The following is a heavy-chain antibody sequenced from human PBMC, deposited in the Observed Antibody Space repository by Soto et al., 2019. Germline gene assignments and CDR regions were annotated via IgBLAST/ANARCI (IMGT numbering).Heavy chain of an antibody. J-gene: IGHJ5*02. V-gene: IGHV4-39*01. Sequence: SETLSLTCTVSGGSISSSNYYWAWIRQPPGKGLEWIGSFYYTGSTYYNPSLRSRVTISVDTSKNQFSLKLSSVTAADTAVYYCARPIEGGTSGYYHWGQGTLVTVSS. D-gene: IGHD3-22*01. CDR2: FYYTGST. CDR3: ARPIEGGTSGYYH. CDR1: GGSISSSNYY.